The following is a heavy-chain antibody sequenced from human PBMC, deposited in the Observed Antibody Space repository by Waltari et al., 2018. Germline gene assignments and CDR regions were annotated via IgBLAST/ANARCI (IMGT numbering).Heavy chain of an antibody. Sequence: EVQLVESGGGLVQPGGSLRLSCAASGFTFSRYWMSWVRQAPGKGLEWVANIKQDGSEKYYVDSVKGRFTISRDNAKNSLYLQMNSLRAEDTAVYYCASHEYDYVWGSYRAWGYFQHWGQGTLVTVSS. J-gene: IGHJ1*01. CDR2: IKQDGSEK. CDR3: ASHEYDYVWGSYRAWGYFQH. V-gene: IGHV3-7*01. D-gene: IGHD3-16*02. CDR1: GFTFSRYW.